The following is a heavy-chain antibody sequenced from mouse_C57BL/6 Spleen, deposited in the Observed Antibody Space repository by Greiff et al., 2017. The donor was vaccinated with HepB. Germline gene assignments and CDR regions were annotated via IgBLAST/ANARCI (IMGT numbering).Heavy chain of an antibody. CDR1: GYTFTSYT. CDR2: INPSSGYT. CDR3: ARLGGGSFDY. Sequence: QVQLKQSGAELARPGASVKMSCKASGYTFTSYTMHWVKQRPGQGLEWIGYINPSSGYTKYNQKFKDKATLTADKSSSTAYMQLSSLTSEDSAVYYCARLGGGSFDYWGQGTTLTVSS. V-gene: IGHV1-4*01. J-gene: IGHJ2*01.